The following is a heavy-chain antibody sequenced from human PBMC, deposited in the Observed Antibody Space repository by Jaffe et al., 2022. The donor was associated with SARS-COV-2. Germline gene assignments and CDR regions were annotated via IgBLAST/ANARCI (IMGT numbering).Heavy chain of an antibody. Sequence: QVQLLESGPGLVKPSQTLSLTCTVSGGSISSGDFYWSWIRQPAGMGLEWIGRIFTSGSTNYNPSLESRVTISLDTSKNQFSLKLTSVTAADTAVYYCARDVGSSTFKFDYWGQGALVTVSS. J-gene: IGHJ4*02. V-gene: IGHV4-61*02. CDR1: GGSISSGDFY. CDR3: ARDVGSSTFKFDY. D-gene: IGHD1-26*01. CDR2: IFTSGST.